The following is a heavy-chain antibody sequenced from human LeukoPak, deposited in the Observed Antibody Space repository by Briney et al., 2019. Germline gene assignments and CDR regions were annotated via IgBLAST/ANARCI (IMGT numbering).Heavy chain of an antibody. J-gene: IGHJ4*02. V-gene: IGHV3-23*01. CDR3: ASDCFLGG. CDR1: GFPFRVSA. Sequence: GGSLRLSCAPSGFPFRVSAKHWIRQAPGKGLEWVSVINERGDWTNHADSVKGRFTIFRDNSKNTLYLQMNSLRVEDTALYYCASDCFLGGWGQGTLVTVSS. CDR2: INERGDWT. D-gene: IGHD2-21*02.